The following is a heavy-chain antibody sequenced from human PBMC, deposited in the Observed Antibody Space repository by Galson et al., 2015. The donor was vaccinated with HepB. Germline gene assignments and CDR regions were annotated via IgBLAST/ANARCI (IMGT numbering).Heavy chain of an antibody. Sequence: SVKVSCKASGGTFSSYAISWMRQAPGQGLEWMGGIIPIFGTANYAQKFQGRVTITADESTSTAYMELSSLRSEDTAVYYCARDEENGASRGYWGQGTLVTVSS. D-gene: IGHD4-17*01. J-gene: IGHJ4*02. CDR2: IIPIFGTA. V-gene: IGHV1-69*13. CDR3: ARDEENGASRGY. CDR1: GGTFSSYA.